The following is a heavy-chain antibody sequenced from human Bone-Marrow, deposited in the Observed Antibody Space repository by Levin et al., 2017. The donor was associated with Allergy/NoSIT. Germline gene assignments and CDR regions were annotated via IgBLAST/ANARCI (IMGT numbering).Heavy chain of an antibody. V-gene: IGHV1-69*01. J-gene: IGHJ4*02. CDR2: IIPIFGTA. D-gene: IGHD1-7*01. CDR1: GGTFSSYA. Sequence: GGSLRLSCKASGGTFSSYAISWVRQAPGQGLEWMGGIIPIFGTAKYAHKFQGRVKITADESTSTAYMELSSLRSEDTAVYYCASSGVSGLELRPVYGYFEYWGQGTLVTVSS. CDR3: ASSGVSGLELRPVYGYFEY.